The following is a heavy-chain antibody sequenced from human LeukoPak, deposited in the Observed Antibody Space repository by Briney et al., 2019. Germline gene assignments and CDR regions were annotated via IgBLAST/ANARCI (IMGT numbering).Heavy chain of an antibody. Sequence: PGGSLRLSCAASGFTFSSYAMHWVRQAPGKGLGWVAVILYDGSNKYYADSVKGRFTISRDNSKNTLYLQMNSLRAEDTAVYYCARDRFFDSSSWEVYGMDVWGQGTTVTVSS. CDR3: ARDRFFDSSSWEVYGMDV. CDR1: GFTFSSYA. CDR2: ILYDGSNK. V-gene: IGHV3-30-3*01. J-gene: IGHJ6*02. D-gene: IGHD6-13*01.